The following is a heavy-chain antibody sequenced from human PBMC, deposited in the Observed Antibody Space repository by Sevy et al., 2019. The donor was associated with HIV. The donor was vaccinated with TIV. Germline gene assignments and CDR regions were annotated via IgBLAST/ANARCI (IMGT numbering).Heavy chain of an antibody. V-gene: IGHV3-21*01. CDR3: ARDLKGEYSVYAGAGYYSMDV. J-gene: IGHJ6*02. D-gene: IGHD5-12*01. Sequence: GGSLRLSCADSGFTFSTYSMNWVRQGPGKGLEWVSSISSSSNYIYYADSVKGRFTVSRDNAKNSLYLQMNSLRAEDTALYYCARDLKGEYSVYAGAGYYSMDVWGQGTTVTVSS. CDR2: ISSSSNYI. CDR1: GFTFSTYS.